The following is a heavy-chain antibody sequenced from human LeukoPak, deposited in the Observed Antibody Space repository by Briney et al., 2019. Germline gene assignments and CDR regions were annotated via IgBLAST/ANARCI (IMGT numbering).Heavy chain of an antibody. J-gene: IGHJ4*02. CDR3: ARDRTYYDFWSGYYRGPFDY. CDR2: ISAYNGNT. V-gene: IGHV1-18*01. Sequence: ASVKVSCKASGYTFTSYGISRVRQAPGQGLEWMGWISAYNGNTNYAQKLQGRVTMTTDTSTSTAYMELRSLRSDDTAVYYCARDRTYYDFWSGYYRGPFDYWGQGTLVTVSS. D-gene: IGHD3-3*01. CDR1: GYTFTSYG.